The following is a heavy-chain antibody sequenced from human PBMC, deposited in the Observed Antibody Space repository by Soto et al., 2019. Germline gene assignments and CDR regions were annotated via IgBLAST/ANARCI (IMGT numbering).Heavy chain of an antibody. CDR1: GDSISTVCH. CDR3: ARTDNVGYYPY. D-gene: IGHD3-3*01. CDR2: IYHSGST. V-gene: IGHV4-38-2*01. J-gene: IGHJ4*02. Sequence: PSETLSLTCAVSGDSISTVCHWAWIRQPPGKGLGWAASIYHSGSTYYNPSLTGRLSISVDTSKNEFSLKVTSVTAAGSAVYYCARTDNVGYYPYLGQGILVTVSS.